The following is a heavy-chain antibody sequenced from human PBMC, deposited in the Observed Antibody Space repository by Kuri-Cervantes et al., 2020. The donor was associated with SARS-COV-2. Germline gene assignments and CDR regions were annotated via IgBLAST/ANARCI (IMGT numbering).Heavy chain of an antibody. D-gene: IGHD3-16*01. Sequence: ETLSLTCTVSGGSISSGGYYWSWIRQPPGKGLEWVANIKQDGSEKYYVDSVKGRFTISRDNAKNSLYLQMNSLRAEDTAVYYCAREGLASPIYWYFDLWGRGTLVTVSS. CDR3: AREGLASPIYWYFDL. CDR1: GGSISSGGYY. J-gene: IGHJ2*01. V-gene: IGHV3-7*01. CDR2: IKQDGSEK.